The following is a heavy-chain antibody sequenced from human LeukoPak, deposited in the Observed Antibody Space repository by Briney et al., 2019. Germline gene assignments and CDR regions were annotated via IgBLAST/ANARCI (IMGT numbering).Heavy chain of an antibody. D-gene: IGHD3-10*01. CDR2: IYTSGST. V-gene: IGHV4-4*07. CDR3: ARGSITTPSYYYYGMDV. Sequence: PSETLSLTCTVSGGSISSYYWSWIRQPAGKGLEWIGRIYTSGSTNYNPSLKSRVTMSVDTSKNQFSLKLSSVTAADTAVYYCARGSITTPSYYYYGMDVWGQGTTVTVSS. J-gene: IGHJ6*02. CDR1: GGSISSYY.